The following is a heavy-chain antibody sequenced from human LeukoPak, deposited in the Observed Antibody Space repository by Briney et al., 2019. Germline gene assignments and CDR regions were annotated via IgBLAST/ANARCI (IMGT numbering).Heavy chain of an antibody. CDR1: GYTFTSYD. V-gene: IGHV1-8*01. CDR2: MNPNSGNT. CDR3: ARDTKVTTVVSAGADN. Sequence: ASVKVSCKASGYTFTSYDINWMRQATGQGLERMGWMNPNSGNTGYAQKFQGRVTMTRNTSISTAYMELSSLRSDDTALYCCARDTKVTTVVSAGADNWGQGTLVTVSS. D-gene: IGHD4-23*01. J-gene: IGHJ4*02.